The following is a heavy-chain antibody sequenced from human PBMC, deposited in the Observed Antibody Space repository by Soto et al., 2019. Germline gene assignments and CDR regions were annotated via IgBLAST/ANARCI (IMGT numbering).Heavy chain of an antibody. D-gene: IGHD3-10*01. CDR1: EFTFSKVW. CDR3: TAAGVRGVVMSGMGV. CDR2: IRSNAEGGTV. V-gene: IGHV3-15*01. J-gene: IGHJ6*02. Sequence: DVQLVESGGGLVKPGGSLRLSCRTSEFTFSKVWMRWVGQGPGKGLEWVGRIRSNAEGGTVEYAAPVKGRFIMSRDDSTKTLYLQMNSLNTEDTGVYYCTAAGVRGVVMSGMGVWGQGTAVTVSS.